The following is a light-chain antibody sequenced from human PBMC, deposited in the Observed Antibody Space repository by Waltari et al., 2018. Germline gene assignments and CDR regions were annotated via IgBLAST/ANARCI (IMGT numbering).Light chain of an antibody. CDR2: STS. J-gene: IGKJ4*01. CDR3: QQYDGSAVT. V-gene: IGKV3-20*01. CDR1: QSVTSIS. Sequence: IVLTQSPDTLSLSPGERATLSCRASQSVTSISLAWYKQKPGQAPRLLIYSTSSRATDFSDRFSGSGSGTDFTLTINRLEPEDSAVYHCQQYDGSAVTFGGGTRVEIK.